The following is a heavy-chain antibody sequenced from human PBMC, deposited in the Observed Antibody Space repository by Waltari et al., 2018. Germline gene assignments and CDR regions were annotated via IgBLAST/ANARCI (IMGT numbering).Heavy chain of an antibody. Sequence: QLQLQESGPGLVKPSETLSLTCTVSGGSISSSSYYWGWIRQPPGKGLEWIGSIYYSGITYYNPSLKSRVTISVDTSKNQFSLKLSSVTAADTAVYYCARDSTMVQGVGVYWGQGTLVTVSS. J-gene: IGHJ4*02. CDR3: ARDSTMVQGVGVY. D-gene: IGHD3-10*01. CDR1: GGSISSSSYY. CDR2: IYYSGIT. V-gene: IGHV4-39*07.